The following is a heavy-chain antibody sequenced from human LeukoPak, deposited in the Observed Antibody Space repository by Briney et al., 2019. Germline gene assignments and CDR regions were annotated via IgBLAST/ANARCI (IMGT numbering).Heavy chain of an antibody. CDR1: GDSVSSNSAA. J-gene: IGHJ4*02. Sequence: SQTLSLTCAISGDSVSSNSAAWNWIRQSPSRGLEWLGRTYYRSKWYNDYAVSVKSRITINPDTSKNQFSLQLSSVTAADTAVYYCARDSGGRGYSYLRGGERENYFDYWGQGTLVTVSS. CDR2: TYYRSKWYN. D-gene: IGHD5-18*01. CDR3: ARDSGGRGYSYLRGGERENYFDY. V-gene: IGHV6-1*01.